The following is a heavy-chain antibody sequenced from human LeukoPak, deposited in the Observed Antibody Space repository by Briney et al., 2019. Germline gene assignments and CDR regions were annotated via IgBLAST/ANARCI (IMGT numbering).Heavy chain of an antibody. CDR2: ISWNSGSI. D-gene: IGHD3-10*01. CDR1: GFTVSNNY. Sequence: TRGSLRLSCAASGFTVSNNYMSWVRQAPGKGLEWVSGISWNSGSIGYADSVKGRFTISRDNAKNSLYLQMNSLRAEDTALYYCAKDVYIYGSGSYPPYFDYWGQGTLVTVSS. V-gene: IGHV3-9*01. J-gene: IGHJ4*02. CDR3: AKDVYIYGSGSYPPYFDY.